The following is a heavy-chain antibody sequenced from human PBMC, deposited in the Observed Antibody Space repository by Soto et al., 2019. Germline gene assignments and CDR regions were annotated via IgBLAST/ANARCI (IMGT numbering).Heavy chain of an antibody. CDR2: IIPIFGTA. CDR1: GGTFRSYA. Sequence: ASEKVSCKDSGGTFRSYAISWVRPAPGQGLEWMGGIIPIFGTANYAQKFQGRVTITADESTSTAYMELSSLRCEETAVYYCARDKIVVVVPAATYYYYGRDFWGQGTTVTVS. D-gene: IGHD2-2*01. CDR3: ARDKIVVVVPAATYYYYGRDF. J-gene: IGHJ6*02. V-gene: IGHV1-69*13.